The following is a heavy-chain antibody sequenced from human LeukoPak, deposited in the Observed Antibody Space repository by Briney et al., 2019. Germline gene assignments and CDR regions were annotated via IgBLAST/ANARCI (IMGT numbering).Heavy chain of an antibody. J-gene: IGHJ4*02. CDR2: ISSDGSNK. Sequence: GGSLRLSCAASGFTFFSYGMHWVRQAPGKGLEWVAVISSDGSNKNFADSVKGRFTISRDNSNNMLYLQMNSLRVEDTALYYCAKDSDSGSYYLDYWGQGTLVTVSS. CDR3: AKDSDSGSYYLDY. V-gene: IGHV3-30*18. CDR1: GFTFFSYG. D-gene: IGHD1-26*01.